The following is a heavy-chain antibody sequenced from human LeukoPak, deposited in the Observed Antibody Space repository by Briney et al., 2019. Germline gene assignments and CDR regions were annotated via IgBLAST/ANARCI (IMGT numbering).Heavy chain of an antibody. V-gene: IGHV1-2*02. J-gene: IGHJ4*02. CDR1: GYTFTGYY. D-gene: IGHD3-3*01. CDR2: INPNSGGT. CDR3: ARDLRSGYYDY. Sequence: AASMKVSCKASGYTFTGYYMHWVRQAPGQGLEWMGWINPNSGGTNYAQKFQGRVTMTRDTSNSTAYMELSRLTSDDTAVYYCARDLRSGYYDYWGQGTLVSVS.